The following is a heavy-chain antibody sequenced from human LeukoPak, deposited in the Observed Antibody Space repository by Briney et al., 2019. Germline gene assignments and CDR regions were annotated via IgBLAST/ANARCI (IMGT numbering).Heavy chain of an antibody. CDR1: GYSISDYY. Sequence: SETLSLTCTVSGYSISDYYWGWIRQPPGKGLEWIGSIYHSERTYYNPSLKSRVTISGDTSRNQFSLKLSSVTAADTAVYYCAWKYYYDTSGYFYVDSWGQGTLVTVSS. D-gene: IGHD3-22*01. J-gene: IGHJ4*02. V-gene: IGHV4-38-2*02. CDR3: AWKYYYDTSGYFYVDS. CDR2: IYHSERT.